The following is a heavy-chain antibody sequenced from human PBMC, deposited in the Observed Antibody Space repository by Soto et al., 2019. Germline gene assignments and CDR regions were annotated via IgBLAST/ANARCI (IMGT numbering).Heavy chain of an antibody. D-gene: IGHD2-8*01. V-gene: IGHV1-69*06. CDR1: GGTFGSHT. J-gene: IGHJ4*02. CDR2: IIPVFNAA. Sequence: QVQLVQSGAEVKKPGSSVRVSCKVSGGTFGSHTFTWVRQAPGQGLEWMGEIIPVFNAANYAQRFQDRVTITDDRSATTGYLELSRLTSADTATYYCARIETRTYHSTRGTDLDFWGQGTLVIVSS. CDR3: ARIETRTYHSTRGTDLDF.